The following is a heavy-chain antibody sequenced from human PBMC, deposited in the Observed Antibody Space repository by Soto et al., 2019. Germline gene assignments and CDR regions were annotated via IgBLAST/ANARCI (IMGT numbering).Heavy chain of an antibody. J-gene: IGHJ3*02. V-gene: IGHV1-18*01. D-gene: IGHD3-22*01. CDR1: GYTFTRDA. Sequence: ASVKVSCKASGYTFTRDAITWVRRVPGQGLEWMGWISAYNGNTNYAQKLQGRVTMTTDTSTSTAYMELRSLRSDDTAVYYCARDRTPVYYYDSSGYPKGSAFDIWGQGTMVTVSS. CDR2: ISAYNGNT. CDR3: ARDRTPVYYYDSSGYPKGSAFDI.